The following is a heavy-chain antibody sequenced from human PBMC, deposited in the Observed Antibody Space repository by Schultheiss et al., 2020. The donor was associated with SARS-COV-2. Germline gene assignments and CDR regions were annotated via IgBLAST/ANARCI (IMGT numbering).Heavy chain of an antibody. J-gene: IGHJ4*02. CDR1: GGSISSGSYY. Sequence: SETLSLTCTVSGGSISSGSYYWSWIRQPAGKGLEWIGRIYTSGSTNYNPSLKSRVTMSVDTSKNQFSLKLSSVTAADTAVYYCASKAYWGQGTLVTVSS. CDR3: ASKAY. CDR2: IYTSGST. V-gene: IGHV4-61*02.